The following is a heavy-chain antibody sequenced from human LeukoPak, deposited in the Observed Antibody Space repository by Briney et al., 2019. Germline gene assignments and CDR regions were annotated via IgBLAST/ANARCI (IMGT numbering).Heavy chain of an antibody. CDR1: GFTFSSYG. CDR3: AKRSDYGDNWNYFDY. Sequence: PGGSLRLSCAASGFTFSSYGMNWVRQAPGKGLEWVSVISTGGGTTYYADSVKGRFTISRDNSKNTLYLQMNSLRAEDTAVYYCAKRSDYGDNWNYFDYWGQGTLVTVSS. CDR2: ISTGGGTT. V-gene: IGHV3-23*01. J-gene: IGHJ4*02. D-gene: IGHD4-23*01.